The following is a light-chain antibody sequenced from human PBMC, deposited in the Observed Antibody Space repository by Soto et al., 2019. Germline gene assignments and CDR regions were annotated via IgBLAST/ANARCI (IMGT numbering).Light chain of an antibody. Sequence: EIVLPQSPGTLSLSPGERATLSCRARQRVSSSYLAWYQQKPGQAPRLLIYGASSRATGIPDRFSGSGSGTDFTLTISRLEPEDFAVYYCQQYGSSPWTFGQGTKVEIK. CDR2: GAS. CDR3: QQYGSSPWT. J-gene: IGKJ1*01. V-gene: IGKV3-20*01. CDR1: QRVSSSY.